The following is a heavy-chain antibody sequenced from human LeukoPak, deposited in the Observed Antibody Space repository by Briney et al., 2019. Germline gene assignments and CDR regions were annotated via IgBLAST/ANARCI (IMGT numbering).Heavy chain of an antibody. J-gene: IGHJ4*02. CDR2: IYSDGRT. CDR3: AKLKGWYGEGYFDY. CDR1: GFTVSSNY. V-gene: IGHV3-53*01. D-gene: IGHD3-10*01. Sequence: PGGSLRLSCAASGFTVSSNYMSWVRQAPGKGLEWVSVIYSDGRTYYADSVKGRFSISRDNSKNTLYLQMDTLRAEDTAVYYCAKLKGWYGEGYFDYWGQVTLVTVSA.